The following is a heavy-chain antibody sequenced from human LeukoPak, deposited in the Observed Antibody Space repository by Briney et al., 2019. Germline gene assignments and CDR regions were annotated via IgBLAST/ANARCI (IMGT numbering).Heavy chain of an antibody. CDR1: GFTFSSYG. V-gene: IGHV4-39*07. Sequence: GSLRLSCAASGFTFSSYGMHWVRQAPGKGLEWIGSIYYSGSTYYNPSLKSRVTISVDTSKNQFSLKLSSVTAADTAVYYCASALGYYVSGSYSYYFDYWGQGALVTVSS. D-gene: IGHD3-10*01. J-gene: IGHJ4*02. CDR3: ASALGYYVSGSYSYYFDY. CDR2: IYYSGST.